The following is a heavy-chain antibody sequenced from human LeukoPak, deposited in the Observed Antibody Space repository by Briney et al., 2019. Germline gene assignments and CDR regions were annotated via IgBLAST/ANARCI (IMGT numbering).Heavy chain of an antibody. V-gene: IGHV1-8*01. CDR1: GYTFTSYD. J-gene: IGHJ6*03. D-gene: IGHD6-6*01. CDR3: ARGQKYSSSSKNYYYYYMDV. CDR2: MNPNSGNT. Sequence: ASVKVSCKASGYTFTSYDINWVRQATGQGLEWMGWMNPNSGNTGYAQKFQGRVTMTRNTSISTAYMELSSLRSEDTAVYYCARGQKYSSSSKNYYYYYMDVWGKGTTVTVSS.